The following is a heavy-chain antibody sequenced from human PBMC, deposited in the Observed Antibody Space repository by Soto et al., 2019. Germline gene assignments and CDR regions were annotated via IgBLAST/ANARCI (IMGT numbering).Heavy chain of an antibody. J-gene: IGHJ3*02. D-gene: IGHD4-17*01. CDR1: GGSISRGDYY. CDR2: VFNTGRT. Sequence: TLSLTCSVSGGSISRGDYYWSWIRQPPGKGLEWFWYVFNTGRTYYNPSLNSRVAISADTSKNHFFLKLTSVTAADAAVYYCERRHGDYAFDIWGQGTMVTVSS. V-gene: IGHV4-30-4*01. CDR3: ERRHGDYAFDI.